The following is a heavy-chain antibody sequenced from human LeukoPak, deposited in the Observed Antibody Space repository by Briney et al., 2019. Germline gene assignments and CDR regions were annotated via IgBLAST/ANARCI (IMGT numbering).Heavy chain of an antibody. V-gene: IGHV4-34*01. J-gene: IGHJ5*02. CDR3: ARGNGPKNWFDP. Sequence: SETLSLTCAVYGGSFSGYYWSWIRQPPGKGLEWIGEINHSGCTNCNPSLKSRVTISVDTSKNQFSLKLSSVTAADTAVYYCARGNGPKNWFDPWGQGTLVTVSS. CDR1: GGSFSGYY. CDR2: INHSGCT.